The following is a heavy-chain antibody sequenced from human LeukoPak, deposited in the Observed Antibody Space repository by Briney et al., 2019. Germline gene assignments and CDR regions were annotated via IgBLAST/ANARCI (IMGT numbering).Heavy chain of an antibody. J-gene: IGHJ5*02. V-gene: IGHV6-1*01. D-gene: IGHD3-9*01. CDR1: GDSISSTSTA. CDR2: TYYRSKWYT. CDR3: ARGPKTGWFDH. Sequence: SQTLSLTCAISGDSISSTSTAWHWIRQSPSRGLEWLGRTYYRSKWYTDYAESVKSRLVINPDTSKNEFSLQMTSVTSSDAAIYFCARGPKTGWFDHWGQGTLVTVSS.